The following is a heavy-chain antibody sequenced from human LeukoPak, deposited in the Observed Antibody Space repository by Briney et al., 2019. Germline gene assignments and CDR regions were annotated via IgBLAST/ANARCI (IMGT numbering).Heavy chain of an antibody. CDR2: ISGSGGTT. Sequence: GGSLRLSCVASGLTFSSYAMNWVRQAPGKGLQWVSSISGSGGTTYIADSVKGRFTISRDNSKNTLYLQMNSLRAEDTAVYYCARHSSGWYRGDAFDIWGQGTMVTVSS. CDR3: ARHSSGWYRGDAFDI. J-gene: IGHJ3*02. D-gene: IGHD6-19*01. V-gene: IGHV3-23*01. CDR1: GLTFSSYA.